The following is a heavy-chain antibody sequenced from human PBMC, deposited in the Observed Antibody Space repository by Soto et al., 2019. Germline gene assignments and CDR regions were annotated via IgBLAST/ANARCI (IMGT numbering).Heavy chain of an antibody. CDR3: ARRDSSGSFDY. CDR1: GYTFIYYY. CDR2: INPKSGGT. D-gene: IGHD5-18*01. J-gene: IGHJ4*02. Sequence: ASVKVSFKASGYTFIYYYIHWLRLAPGHGPEWMGWINPKSGGTSHAQKFQGRVTMTRDTSTSTVYMELSRLTSDDRAVYYCARRDSSGSFDYWGQGTSVTVSS. V-gene: IGHV1-2*02.